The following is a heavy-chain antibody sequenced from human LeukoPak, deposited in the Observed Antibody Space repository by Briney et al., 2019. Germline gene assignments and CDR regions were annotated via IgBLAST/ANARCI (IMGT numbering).Heavy chain of an antibody. D-gene: IGHD3-22*01. Sequence: PGGPLRLSCAASGFTFSSYAMHWVRQAPGKGQEWVAVISYDGSNKYYADSVKGRFTISRDNSKNTLYLQMNSLRAEDTAVYYCARDRDSSGYPYYFDYWGQGTLVTVSS. CDR3: ARDRDSSGYPYYFDY. CDR2: ISYDGSNK. J-gene: IGHJ4*02. CDR1: GFTFSSYA. V-gene: IGHV3-30-3*01.